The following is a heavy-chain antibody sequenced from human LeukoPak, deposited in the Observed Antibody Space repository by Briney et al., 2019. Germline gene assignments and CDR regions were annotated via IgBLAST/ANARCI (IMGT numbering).Heavy chain of an antibody. CDR2: IYLDDSK. V-gene: IGHV2-5*02. Sequence: SGPTLVKPTQTLTLTCTFSGFSLSTTEVGVGWIRQPPGKALEWLALIYLDDSKRYSPSLMSRLTITKDTSKNQVVLTMTNMDPVDTATYYCAHRHQGAGPRSGSYYYYFDYWGQGTLVTVSS. J-gene: IGHJ4*02. CDR3: AHRHQGAGPRSGSYYYYFDY. CDR1: GFSLSTTEVG. D-gene: IGHD3-10*01.